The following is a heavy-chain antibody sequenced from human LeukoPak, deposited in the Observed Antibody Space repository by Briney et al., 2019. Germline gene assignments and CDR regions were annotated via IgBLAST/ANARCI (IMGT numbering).Heavy chain of an antibody. CDR2: ISGSGGST. J-gene: IGHJ4*02. CDR1: GFTFSSYA. V-gene: IGHV3-23*01. CDR3: ARDGGNPAVRVPGY. Sequence: GGSLRLSCAASGFTFSSYAMSWVRQAPGRGLEWVSAISGSGGSTYYADSVNGRFTISRDNSKNTLYLQMKSLRAEDTAVYYCARDGGNPAVRVPGYWGQGTLVTVSS. D-gene: IGHD3-16*01.